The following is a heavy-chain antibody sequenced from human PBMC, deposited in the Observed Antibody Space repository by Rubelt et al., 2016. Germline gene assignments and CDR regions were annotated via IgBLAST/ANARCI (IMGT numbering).Heavy chain of an antibody. V-gene: IGHV4-34*01. J-gene: IGHJ4*02. CDR2: INNSGST. CDR3: ARGKEGLGVTMMDY. CDR1: GGSFSGYY. Sequence: QVQLQQWGAGLLKPSETLSLTCAVYGGSFSGYYWSWIRQPPGKGLEWIGEINNSGSTNYNPSLKSRVTISVDTSKNQFSLTLSSVTAADTAVYYCARGKEGLGVTMMDYWGQGTLVTVSS. D-gene: IGHD3-22*01.